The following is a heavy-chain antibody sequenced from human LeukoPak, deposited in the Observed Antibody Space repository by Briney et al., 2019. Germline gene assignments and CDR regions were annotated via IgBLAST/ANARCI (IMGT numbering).Heavy chain of an antibody. CDR1: GYIFTGYG. J-gene: IGHJ5*02. CDR2: ISAYSDNA. V-gene: IGHV1-18*01. D-gene: IGHD2-2*01. Sequence: ASVKVSCKASGYIFTGYGFTWVRQAPGQGLEWMGWISAYSDNANYAQNLQGRVTMTTDTSTSTAYMELRSLRSDDTAVYYCARGPGYCSSTSCYSNELWFDPWGQGTLVTVSS. CDR3: ARGPGYCSSTSCYSNELWFDP.